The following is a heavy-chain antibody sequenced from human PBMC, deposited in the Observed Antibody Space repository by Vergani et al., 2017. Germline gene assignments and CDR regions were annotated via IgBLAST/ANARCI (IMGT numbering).Heavy chain of an antibody. CDR3: AKAGATVVTPPYYFDY. J-gene: IGHJ4*02. Sequence: EVQLLESGGGLVQPGGSLRLSCAASGFTFSSYAMSWVRQAPGKGLEWVSATSGSGGSTYYADSVKGRFTISRDNSKNTLYLQMNSLRAEDTAVYYCAKAGATVVTPPYYFDYWGQGTLVTVSS. D-gene: IGHD4-23*01. CDR1: GFTFSSYA. CDR2: TSGSGGST. V-gene: IGHV3-23*01.